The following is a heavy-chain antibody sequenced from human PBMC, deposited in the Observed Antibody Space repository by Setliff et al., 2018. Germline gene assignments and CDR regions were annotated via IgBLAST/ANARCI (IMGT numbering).Heavy chain of an antibody. CDR3: ARHRRDSSGNYFVGLYYFDY. CDR2: IYYGGTH. Sequence: SETLSLTCTVSGGSISSYYWSWIRQPPGKGLEWIGYIYYGGTHNYNPSLKSRVSISLDTSTSQFSLRLSSLTAADTAVYYCARHRRDSSGNYFVGLYYFDYWGQGTPVTVSS. V-gene: IGHV4-59*08. CDR1: GGSISSYY. D-gene: IGHD3-22*01. J-gene: IGHJ4*02.